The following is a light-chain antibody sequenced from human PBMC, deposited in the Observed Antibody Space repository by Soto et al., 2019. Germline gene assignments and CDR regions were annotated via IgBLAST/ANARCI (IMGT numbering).Light chain of an antibody. CDR3: QQYSGWPYT. Sequence: EIVMTQSPATLAVSLGESATLSCRASQSISNHLTWYQQKPGQPPRLLIYGAYTRATGIPARFSGSGSGTEFTLTISNVQSEDFAGYYCQQYSGWPYTFGQGTKLEIK. CDR1: QSISNH. V-gene: IGKV3-15*01. CDR2: GAY. J-gene: IGKJ2*01.